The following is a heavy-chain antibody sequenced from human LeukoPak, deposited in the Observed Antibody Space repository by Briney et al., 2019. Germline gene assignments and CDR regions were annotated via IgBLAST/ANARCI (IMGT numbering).Heavy chain of an antibody. J-gene: IGHJ6*03. V-gene: IGHV4-4*07. Sequence: SETLSLTCTVSGGSISSYYWSWIRQPAGKGLEWIGRIYTSGSTNYNPSLKSRVTMSVDTSKNQFSLKLSSVTAADTAVYYSARGVSSSWFYSYYYYYMDVWGKGTTVTISS. CDR2: IYTSGST. CDR3: ARGVSSSWFYSYYYYYMDV. D-gene: IGHD6-13*01. CDR1: GGSISSYY.